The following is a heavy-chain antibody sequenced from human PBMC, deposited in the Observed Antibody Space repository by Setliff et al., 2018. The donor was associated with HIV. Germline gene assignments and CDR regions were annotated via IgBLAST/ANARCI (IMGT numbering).Heavy chain of an antibody. D-gene: IGHD3-22*01. Sequence: SQTLSLTCAISGDSVLSSRAAWNWIRQSPSGGLEWLGRIYYRSKWYSEYAVSVKSRLTIKPDTLVNRFSLQLSSVTPEDTAVYFCARDCDPSRYYYLSLFDFWGQGTPVTVSS. J-gene: IGHJ4*02. CDR2: IYYRSKWYS. V-gene: IGHV6-1*01. CDR3: ARDCDPSRYYYLSLFDF. CDR1: GDSVLSSRAA.